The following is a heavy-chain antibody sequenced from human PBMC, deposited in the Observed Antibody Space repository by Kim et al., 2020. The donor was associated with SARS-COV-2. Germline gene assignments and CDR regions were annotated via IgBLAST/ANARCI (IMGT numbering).Heavy chain of an antibody. Sequence: SVKGRFTISRDNSKNTLYLQMNSLGAEDTAVYYCARGRGGSYYYGMDVWGQGTTVTVSS. CDR3: ARGRGGSYYYGMDV. J-gene: IGHJ6*02. D-gene: IGHD1-26*01. V-gene: IGHV3-30*01.